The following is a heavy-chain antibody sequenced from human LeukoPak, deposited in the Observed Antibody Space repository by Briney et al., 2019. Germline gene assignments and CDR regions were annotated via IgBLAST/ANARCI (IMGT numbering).Heavy chain of an antibody. D-gene: IGHD1-26*01. J-gene: IGHJ5*01. CDR3: ARDVFYSGSKYGWFDS. V-gene: IGHV1-18*01. Sequence: GASVKVSCKASGYTFTSYGISWVRQAPGQGLEWMGWISAYNGNTNYAQKLQGRVIMTTDTTRSTAYMGLSGLRSDGTAVYYCARDVFYSGSKYGWFDSWGQGTLVTVSS. CDR1: GYTFTSYG. CDR2: ISAYNGNT.